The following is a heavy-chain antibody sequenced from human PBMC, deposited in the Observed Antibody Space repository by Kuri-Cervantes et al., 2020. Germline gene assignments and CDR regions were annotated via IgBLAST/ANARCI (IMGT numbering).Heavy chain of an antibody. CDR3: ARAILTMVRGDAFDI. CDR1: GYTFTSYA. CDR2: INTNTGNP. D-gene: IGHD3-10*01. Sequence: GESLKISCKASGYTFTSYAMNWVRQAPGQGLEWMGWINTNTGNPTYAQGFTGRFVFSLDTSVSTAYLQISSLKAEDTAVYYCARAILTMVRGDAFDIWGQGTMVTVSS. V-gene: IGHV7-4-1*02. J-gene: IGHJ3*02.